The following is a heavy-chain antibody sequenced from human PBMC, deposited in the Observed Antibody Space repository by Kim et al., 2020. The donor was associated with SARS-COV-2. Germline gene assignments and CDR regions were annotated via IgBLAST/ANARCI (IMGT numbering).Heavy chain of an antibody. Sequence: SVKVSCKASGGRGRRWVFSWVRQAPGQGLEWMGGIIPIFGTANYAQKFQGRVTITADESTSTAYMELSSLRSEDTAVYYCAREEGAHRYYDFWSGYLWDGMDVWGQGATVTVSS. J-gene: IGHJ6*02. CDR3: AREEGAHRYYDFWSGYLWDGMDV. CDR1: GGRGRRWV. D-gene: IGHD3-3*01. V-gene: IGHV1-69*13. CDR2: IIPIFGTA.